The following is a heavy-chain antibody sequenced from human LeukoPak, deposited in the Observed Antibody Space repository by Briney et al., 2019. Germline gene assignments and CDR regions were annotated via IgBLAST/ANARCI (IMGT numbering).Heavy chain of an antibody. CDR2: ISSSSSTI. Sequence: PGGSLRLSCAASGFTFSSYRMTWVRQAPGKGLEWVSYISSSSSTIYYADSVKGRFTISRDNAKNSLYLQMNSLRAEDTAVYYCARSSSGYLSGGDAFDIWGQGTMVTVSS. J-gene: IGHJ3*02. D-gene: IGHD3-22*01. V-gene: IGHV3-48*01. CDR3: ARSSSGYLSGGDAFDI. CDR1: GFTFSSYR.